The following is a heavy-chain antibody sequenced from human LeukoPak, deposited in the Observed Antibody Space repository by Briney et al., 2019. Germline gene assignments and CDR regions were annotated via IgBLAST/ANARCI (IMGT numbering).Heavy chain of an antibody. D-gene: IGHD2-21*02. CDR2: IIPIFGTA. CDR3: ARQPCGGDCYSDY. CDR1: GYSFTSYW. Sequence: KISCKGSGYSFTSYWIGWVRQAPGQGLEWMGGIIPIFGTANYAQKFQGRVTITTDESTSTAYMELSSLRSEDTAVYYCARQPCGGDCYSDYWGQGTLVTVSS. V-gene: IGHV1-69*05. J-gene: IGHJ4*02.